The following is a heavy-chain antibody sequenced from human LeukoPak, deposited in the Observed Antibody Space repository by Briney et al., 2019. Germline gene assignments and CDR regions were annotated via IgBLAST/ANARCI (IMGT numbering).Heavy chain of an antibody. D-gene: IGHD3-22*01. CDR3: AKRGVVIRVILVGFHKEAYYFDS. CDR1: GITLSNYG. CDR2: ISDSGGRT. V-gene: IGHV3-23*01. Sequence: GGSLRLSCAVSGITLSNYGMSWVRQSPGKGLEWVAGISDSGGRTNYADSVKGRFTISRDNPKNTLYLQMNSLRAEDTAVYFCAKRGVVIRVILVGFHKEAYYFDSWGQGALVTVSS. J-gene: IGHJ4*02.